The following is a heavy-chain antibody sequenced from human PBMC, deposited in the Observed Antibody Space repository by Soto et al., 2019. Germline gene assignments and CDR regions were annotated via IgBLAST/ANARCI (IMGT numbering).Heavy chain of an antibody. D-gene: IGHD3-10*01. Sequence: QVHLVQSGAEVKRPGSSVRVSCRASGGPFSTYAFTWVRQAPGKGLEWMGGITPMIGTTKYAQKFHGRVTFSADESASTAYMELSNLRSDDTAVYYCARDVSVMTSVFGFWGQGTLITVSS. CDR1: GGPFSTYA. CDR3: ARDVSVMTSVFGF. J-gene: IGHJ4*02. V-gene: IGHV1-69*01. CDR2: ITPMIGTT.